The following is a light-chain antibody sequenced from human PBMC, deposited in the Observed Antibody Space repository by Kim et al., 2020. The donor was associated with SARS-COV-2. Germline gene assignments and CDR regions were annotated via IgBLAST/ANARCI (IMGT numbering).Light chain of an antibody. CDR1: SLRRYY. Sequence: SSELTQDSAVSVALGQTVRITCQGHSLRRYYASWYQQKPGQAPVLVIYGKNNRPSGIPDRFSGSSSGNTASLTITGAQAEDEADYYCNSRDSSGNHLVFGGGTQLTVL. J-gene: IGLJ3*02. CDR2: GKN. CDR3: NSRDSSGNHLV. V-gene: IGLV3-19*01.